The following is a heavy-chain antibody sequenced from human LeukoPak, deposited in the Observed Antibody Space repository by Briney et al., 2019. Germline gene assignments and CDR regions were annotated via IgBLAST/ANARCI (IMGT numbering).Heavy chain of an antibody. D-gene: IGHD2-15*01. CDR3: ARGPDSSAFDY. CDR1: GFNFGTYW. Sequence: GGSLRLSCTAAGFNFGTYWMSWVRQSPEQGLEFVANIKYDDTVKNYVDSVKGRSTISRDNPSNSVYLQMDSLRPEYAALYYCARGPDSSAFDYWGQGAQVTVSS. V-gene: IGHV3-7*01. J-gene: IGHJ4*02. CDR2: IKYDDTVK.